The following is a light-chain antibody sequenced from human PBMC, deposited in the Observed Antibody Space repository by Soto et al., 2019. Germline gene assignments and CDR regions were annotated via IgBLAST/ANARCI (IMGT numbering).Light chain of an antibody. Sequence: EIVLTQSPATLSLSPGERATLSCRASQSVSSYLAWYQQKPGQAPRLLIYDASNRATGIPARFSGSGSGTDFPLTISSLEPEDFAVYYCQRRSNWTFGQGTKVEIK. CDR3: QRRSNWT. J-gene: IGKJ1*01. V-gene: IGKV3-11*01. CDR1: QSVSSY. CDR2: DAS.